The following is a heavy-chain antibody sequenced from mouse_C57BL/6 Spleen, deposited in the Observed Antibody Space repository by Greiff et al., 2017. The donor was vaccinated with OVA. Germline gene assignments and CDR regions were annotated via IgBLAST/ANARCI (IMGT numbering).Heavy chain of an antibody. CDR2: ISDGGSYT. J-gene: IGHJ4*01. V-gene: IGHV5-4*03. CDR3: ARGITTVEATRAMDN. CDR1: GFTFSSYA. Sequence: EVKLMESGGGLVKPGGSLKLSCAASGFTFSSYAMSWVRQTPEKRLEWVATISDGGSYTYYPDNVKGRFTISRDNAKNNLYLQMSHLKSEDTAMYYCARGITTVEATRAMDNWGQGPSVTVSS. D-gene: IGHD1-1*01.